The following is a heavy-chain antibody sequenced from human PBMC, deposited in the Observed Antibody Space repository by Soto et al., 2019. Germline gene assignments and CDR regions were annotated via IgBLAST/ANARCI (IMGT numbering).Heavy chain of an antibody. CDR3: ARGGLQHALDV. CDR1: GFTFSNYW. J-gene: IGHJ6*02. Sequence: EVQLVESGGGLVQPGGSLRFSCAASGFTFSNYWMYWVRQAPGKGLVWVSRVNNDGTDTTHADSVKGRFTISRDNAENTLYLQMNSLRAEDTAVYYCARGGLQHALDVWGQGSTVTVSS. V-gene: IGHV3-74*03. D-gene: IGHD6-13*01. CDR2: VNNDGTDT.